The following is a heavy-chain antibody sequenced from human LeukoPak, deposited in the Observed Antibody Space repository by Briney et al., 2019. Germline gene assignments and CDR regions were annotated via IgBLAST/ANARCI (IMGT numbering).Heavy chain of an antibody. D-gene: IGHD3-22*01. CDR3: ARVPQGSSGYYYFDY. V-gene: IGHV1-69*13. CDR1: GYTFTVYG. Sequence: SVKVSCKASGYTFTVYGISWVRQAPGQGLEWMGGIIPIFGTANYAQKFQGRVTITADESTSTAYMELSSLRSEDTAVYYCARVPQGSSGYYYFDYWGQGTLVTVSS. J-gene: IGHJ4*02. CDR2: IIPIFGTA.